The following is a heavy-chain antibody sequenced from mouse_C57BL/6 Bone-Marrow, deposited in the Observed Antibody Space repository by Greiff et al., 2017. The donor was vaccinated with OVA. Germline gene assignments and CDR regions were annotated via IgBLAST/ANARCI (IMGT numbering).Heavy chain of an antibody. Sequence: QVQLKQSGAELVKPGASVKMSCKASGYTFTSYWLTWVKQRPGQGLEWIGDIYPGSGSTNYNEKFKSKATLTVDTSSSTAYMQLSSLTSEDSAVYYCAFITTVGGYYAMDYWGQGTGVTVSA. V-gene: IGHV1-55*01. CDR1: GYTFTSYW. D-gene: IGHD1-1*01. CDR3: AFITTVGGYYAMDY. CDR2: IYPGSGST. J-gene: IGHJ4*01.